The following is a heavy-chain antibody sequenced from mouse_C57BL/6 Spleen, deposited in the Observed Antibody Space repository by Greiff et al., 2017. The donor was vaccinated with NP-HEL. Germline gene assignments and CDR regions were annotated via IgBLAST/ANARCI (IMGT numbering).Heavy chain of an antibody. CDR1: GYSFTGYY. CDR3: AGSYDYAAY. Sequence: DVQLQESGPELVKPGASVKISCKASGYSFTGYYMHWVKQSHGNILDWIGYIYPYNGVSSYNQNFKGKATLTVDKSSSTAYMELRSLTSEDSAVYYGAGSYDYAAYWGQGTLVTVSA. J-gene: IGHJ3*01. D-gene: IGHD2-4*01. V-gene: IGHV1-31*01. CDR2: IYPYNGVS.